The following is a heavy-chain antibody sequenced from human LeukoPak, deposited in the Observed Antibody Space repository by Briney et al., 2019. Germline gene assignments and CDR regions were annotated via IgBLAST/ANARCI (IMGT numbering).Heavy chain of an antibody. V-gene: IGHV3-23*01. D-gene: IGHD5-12*01. CDR1: GFTFSSYA. CDR3: AKGGIVATMLGWFDP. CDR2: ISGSGGST. J-gene: IGHJ5*02. Sequence: GGSLRLSCAASGFTFSSYAMSWVRQAPGKGLEWVSAISGSGGSTYYADSVKGRFTISRDNSENTLYLQMNSLRAEDTAVYYCAKGGIVATMLGWFDPWGQGTLATVSS.